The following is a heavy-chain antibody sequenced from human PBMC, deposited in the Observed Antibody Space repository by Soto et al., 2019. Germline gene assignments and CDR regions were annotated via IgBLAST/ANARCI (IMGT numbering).Heavy chain of an antibody. CDR1: GFTFSIYS. CDR2: ISSSSSYI. V-gene: IGHV3-21*01. CDR3: ARSPGRDGYNNFDY. D-gene: IGHD1-1*01. Sequence: LRLSCAASGFTFSIYSMNWVRQAPGKGLEWVSSISSSSSYIYYADSVKGRFTISRDNAKNSLYLQMNTLRAEDTAVYYCARSPGRDGYNNFDYWGQGTLVTVSS. J-gene: IGHJ4*02.